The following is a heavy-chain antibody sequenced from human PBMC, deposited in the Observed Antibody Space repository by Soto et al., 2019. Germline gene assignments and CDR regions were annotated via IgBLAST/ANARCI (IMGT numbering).Heavy chain of an antibody. CDR1: GFTFSSYA. Sequence: GESLKISCXASGFTFSSYAMHWVRQAPGKGLEWVAVISYDGSNKYYADSVKGRFTISRDNSKNTLYLQMNSLRAEDTAVYYCARDRADFWSGYYSADPYYYYGMDVWGQGTTVTVSS. J-gene: IGHJ6*02. CDR2: ISYDGSNK. V-gene: IGHV3-30-3*01. D-gene: IGHD3-3*01. CDR3: ARDRADFWSGYYSADPYYYYGMDV.